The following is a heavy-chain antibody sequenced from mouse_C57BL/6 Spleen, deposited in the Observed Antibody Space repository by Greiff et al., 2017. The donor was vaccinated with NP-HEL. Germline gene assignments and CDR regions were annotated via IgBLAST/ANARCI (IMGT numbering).Heavy chain of an antibody. Sequence: QVQLQQPGAELVKPGASVTLSCKASGYTFTSYWMHWVQQRPGRGLEWIGRIDPNGGGTKYNEKFKSKATLTVDKPSSTAYMQISSLTSEDSAVYYCARNDYDLMDYWGQGTSVTVSS. D-gene: IGHD2-4*01. CDR2: IDPNGGGT. CDR1: GYTFTSYW. V-gene: IGHV1-72*01. J-gene: IGHJ4*01. CDR3: ARNDYDLMDY.